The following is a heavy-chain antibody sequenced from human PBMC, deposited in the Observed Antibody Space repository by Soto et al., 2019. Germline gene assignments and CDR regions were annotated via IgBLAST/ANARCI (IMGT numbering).Heavy chain of an antibody. CDR3: ARDDSGYSSGGPNWFDP. CDR1: VGTFSSYG. CDR2: IIPIFGTA. V-gene: IGHV1-69*13. D-gene: IGHD6-19*01. J-gene: IGHJ5*02. Sequence: SSVKVSCKASVGTFSSYGISWVRQAPGQVLEWMGGIIPIFGTADYAQKLPGRVSITADESTSSAYMDLSSLRSEDTAVYFCARDDSGYSSGGPNWFDPWGQGTLVNVSS.